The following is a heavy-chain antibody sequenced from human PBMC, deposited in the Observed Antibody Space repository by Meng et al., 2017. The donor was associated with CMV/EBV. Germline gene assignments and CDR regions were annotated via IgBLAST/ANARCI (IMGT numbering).Heavy chain of an antibody. CDR2: IYYSGST. CDR1: GGSISSGDYY. J-gene: IGHJ4*02. Sequence: VHPQESGPGLVTPSQTLSLTCTVSGGSISSGDYYWSWIRQPPGKGLEWIGYIYYSGSTYYNPSLKSRVTISVDTSKNQFSLKLSSVTAADTAVYYCARDNRRGGVDYWGQGTLVTVSS. D-gene: IGHD3-3*01. V-gene: IGHV4-30-4*08. CDR3: ARDNRRGGVDY.